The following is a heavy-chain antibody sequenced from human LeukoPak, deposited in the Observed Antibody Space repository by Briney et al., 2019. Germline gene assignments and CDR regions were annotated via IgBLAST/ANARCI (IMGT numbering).Heavy chain of an antibody. CDR1: GFIFSSHG. Sequence: GGTLRLSCAASGFIFSSHGMNWVRQAPGKGLEWVSGISPSGGITYYTDSVKGRFTISRDNFKNTVSLQMNSLRGEDTAVYYCAKGDAWGLYKHWGQGTLVTVSS. V-gene: IGHV3-23*01. CDR3: AKGDAWGLYKH. D-gene: IGHD3-16*01. CDR2: ISPSGGIT. J-gene: IGHJ1*01.